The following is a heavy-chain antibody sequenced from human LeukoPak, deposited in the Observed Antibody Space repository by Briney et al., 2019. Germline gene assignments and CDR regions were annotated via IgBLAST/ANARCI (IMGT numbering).Heavy chain of an antibody. J-gene: IGHJ5*02. CDR3: ASNIPGDP. Sequence: PSETLSLTCAVYGGSFSGYYWSWIRQPPGKGLEWIGEINHSGSTNYNPSLKSRVTISVDTSKNQFSLKLSSVTAADTAVYYCASNIPGDPWGQGTLVTVSS. CDR1: GGSFSGYY. V-gene: IGHV4-34*01. CDR2: INHSGST.